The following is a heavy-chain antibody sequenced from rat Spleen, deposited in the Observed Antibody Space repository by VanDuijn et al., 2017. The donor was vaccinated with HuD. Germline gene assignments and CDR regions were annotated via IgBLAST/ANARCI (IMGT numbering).Heavy chain of an antibody. J-gene: IGHJ4*01. CDR1: GFTFSDYY. CDR2: ISYDGGIT. V-gene: IGHV5-20*01. Sequence: EVQLVESGGGLVQPGRSLKLSCAASGFTFSDYYMAWVRQAPTKGLEWVAYISYDGGITYYRDSVKGRFTISRDNAQSTLYLQMDSLRSEDTAIYYCTRGYVMDAWGQGASVTVSS. CDR3: TRGYVMDA.